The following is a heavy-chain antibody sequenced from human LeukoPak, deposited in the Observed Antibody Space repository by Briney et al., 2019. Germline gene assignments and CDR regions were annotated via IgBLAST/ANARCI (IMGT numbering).Heavy chain of an antibody. Sequence: SETLSLTCNVSDVSISSNNWWSWVRQPPGKGLEWIGEVHHSGSTNYNPSLKSRVTMSIDKSKNQFSLKLNSVTAADTAVYYCARVGQLVRTYWGQGTPVTVSS. CDR1: DVSISSNNW. D-gene: IGHD6-6*01. V-gene: IGHV4-4*02. CDR3: ARVGQLVRTY. CDR2: VHHSGST. J-gene: IGHJ1*01.